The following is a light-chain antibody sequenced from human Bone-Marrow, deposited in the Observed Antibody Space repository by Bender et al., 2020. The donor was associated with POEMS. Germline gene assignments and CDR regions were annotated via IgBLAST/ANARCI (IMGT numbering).Light chain of an antibody. CDR1: SSDVGSYNL. Sequence: QSALTQPASVSGSPGQSITISCTGTSSDVGSYNLVSWYQHHPGKAPKLMIYEGSKRPSGISNRFSGSKSGNTTSLTISGLQAEEEADYYCCSYAGYWVFGGGTKLTVL. J-gene: IGLJ3*02. CDR3: CSYAGYWV. V-gene: IGLV2-23*01. CDR2: EGS.